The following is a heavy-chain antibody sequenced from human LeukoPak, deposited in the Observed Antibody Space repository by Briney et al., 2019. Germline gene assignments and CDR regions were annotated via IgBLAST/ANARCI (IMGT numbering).Heavy chain of an antibody. D-gene: IGHD2-21*02. CDR1: GFTFSSYA. J-gene: IGHJ4*02. CDR2: IRGGGVSA. V-gene: IGHV3-23*01. CDR3: AKGYDCGGDYYHFDY. Sequence: GGSLRLSCVVSGFTFSSYAMSWVRQAPGKGLEWVSGIRGGGVSAYYADSVKGRFTISRDNFKNTLYLQMNSLRGEDTAVYYCAKGYDCGGDYYHFDYWGQGTLVTVSS.